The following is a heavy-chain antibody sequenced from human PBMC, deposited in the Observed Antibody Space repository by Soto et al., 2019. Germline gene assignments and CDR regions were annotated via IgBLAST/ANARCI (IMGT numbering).Heavy chain of an antibody. CDR2: VNPKRGDA. J-gene: IGHJ2*01. D-gene: IGHD1-20*01. CDR3: ARDPGIPGRYWYFDL. V-gene: IGHV1-2*04. Sequence: QVLLVQSGAEVKKPGASVKVSCKASGYKFTDYYIHWVRQAPGPGLEWMGWVNPKRGDAVYAQKCQGWVTMTRDTATTTAYLEVNRLKSDDTGIYYCARDPGIPGRYWYFDLWGRGTLVTVSS. CDR1: GYKFTDYY.